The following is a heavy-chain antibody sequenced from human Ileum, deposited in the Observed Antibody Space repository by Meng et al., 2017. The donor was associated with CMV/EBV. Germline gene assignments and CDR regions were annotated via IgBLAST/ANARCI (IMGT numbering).Heavy chain of an antibody. CDR3: ARDKACSSTSCGMDV. Sequence: GESLKISCAASGFTFSSYWMHWVRQAPGKGLVWVSRINSDGSSTSYADSVKGRFTISRDNAKNTLYLQMNSLRAEDTAVYYCARDKACSSTSCGMDVWDQGTTVTVSS. CDR1: GFTFSSYW. D-gene: IGHD2-2*01. J-gene: IGHJ6*02. CDR2: INSDGSST. V-gene: IGHV3-74*01.